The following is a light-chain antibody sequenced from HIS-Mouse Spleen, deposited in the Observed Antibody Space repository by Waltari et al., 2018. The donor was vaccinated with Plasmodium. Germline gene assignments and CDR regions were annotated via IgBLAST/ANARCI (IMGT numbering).Light chain of an antibody. CDR1: QSVSSN. V-gene: IGKV3-15*01. J-gene: IGKJ4*01. CDR2: GAS. CDR3: QQYNNWPPLT. Sequence: EIVITQSPATLSLSPGERATLPCRASQSVSSNLTWYQQNPGQAPRLLIYGASTRATSIPARFSGSGSGTEFTLTISSLQSEDVAVYYCQQYNNWPPLTFGEGTKVEIK.